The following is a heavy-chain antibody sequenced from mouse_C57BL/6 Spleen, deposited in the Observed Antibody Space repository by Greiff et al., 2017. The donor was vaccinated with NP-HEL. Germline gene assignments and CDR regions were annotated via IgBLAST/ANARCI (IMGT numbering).Heavy chain of an antibody. CDR2: ISSGSSTI. J-gene: IGHJ1*03. V-gene: IGHV5-17*01. CDR1: GFTFSDYG. CDR3: ARRVYYYGSSYWYFDV. Sequence: DVKLVESGGGLVKPGGSLKLSCAASGFTFSDYGMHWVRQAPEKGLEWVAYISSGSSTIYYADTVKGRFTISRDNAKNTLFLQMISLRSEDTAMYYCARRVYYYGSSYWYFDVWGTGTTVTVSS. D-gene: IGHD1-1*01.